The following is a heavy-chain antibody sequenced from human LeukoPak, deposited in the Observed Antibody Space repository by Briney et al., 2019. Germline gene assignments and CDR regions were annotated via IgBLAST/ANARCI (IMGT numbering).Heavy chain of an antibody. CDR1: GGSISSGSYY. Sequence: PSETLSLTCTVSGGSISSGSYYWSWIRQPAGKGLEWIGRIYTSGSTNYNPSLKSRVTISVDTSKNQFSLKLSSVTTADTAVYYCASGRYYDILTGYPDYWGQGTLVTVSS. V-gene: IGHV4-61*02. CDR2: IYTSGST. D-gene: IGHD3-9*01. J-gene: IGHJ4*02. CDR3: ASGRYYDILTGYPDY.